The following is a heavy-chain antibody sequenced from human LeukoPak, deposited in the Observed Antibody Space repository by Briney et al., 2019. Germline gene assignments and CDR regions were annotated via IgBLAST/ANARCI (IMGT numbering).Heavy chain of an antibody. D-gene: IGHD3-9*01. CDR2: IYSRGTT. V-gene: IGHV4-31*03. CDR1: GCSISSGGYY. CDR3: AREGSNGHYDILSDDY. J-gene: IGHJ4*02. Sequence: SQTLSLTCTVSGCSISSGGYYWSWIRPHPGKGLEWIGYIYSRGTTYSNPYPKTRITISVDTSKNQLSLKLNSVTPADTAVYYCAREGSNGHYDILSDDYWGQGTLVTVSS.